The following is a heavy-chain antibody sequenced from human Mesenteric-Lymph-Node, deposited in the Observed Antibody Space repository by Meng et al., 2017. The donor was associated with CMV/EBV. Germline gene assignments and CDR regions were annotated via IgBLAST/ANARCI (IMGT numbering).Heavy chain of an antibody. CDR3: ASRFGGDY. J-gene: IGHJ4*02. CDR2: INHSGST. V-gene: IGHV4-34*01. D-gene: IGHD3-10*01. Sequence: TLSLTCAVYGGSFSGYYWSWIRQPPGKGLEWIGEINHSGSTNYNPSLKSRVTISVDTSKNQFSLSLGSVTAADTAVYYCASRFGGDYWGQGTLVTVSS. CDR1: GGSFSGYY.